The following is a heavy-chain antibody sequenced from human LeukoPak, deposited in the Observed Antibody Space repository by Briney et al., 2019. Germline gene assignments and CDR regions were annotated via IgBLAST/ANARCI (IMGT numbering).Heavy chain of an antibody. CDR1: GYTFTDYY. CDR3: ARRGDGFYWFDP. Sequence: ASVKVSCKASGYTFTDYYMHWVRQAPGQGLEWMGWINPNSGGTNYAQRFQGRVTMTRDTSISTAYLQWNSLKASDTAIYYCARRGDGFYWFDPWGQGTMVTVSS. V-gene: IGHV1-2*02. J-gene: IGHJ5*02. CDR2: INPNSGGT. D-gene: IGHD3-3*01.